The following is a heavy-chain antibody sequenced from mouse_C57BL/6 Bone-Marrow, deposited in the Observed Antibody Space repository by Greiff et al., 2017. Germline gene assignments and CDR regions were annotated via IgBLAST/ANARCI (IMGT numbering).Heavy chain of an antibody. V-gene: IGHV1-4*01. J-gene: IGHJ2*01. CDR3: ARSTTVPFDY. CDR1: GYTFTSYT. CDR2: INPSSGYP. D-gene: IGHD1-1*01. Sequence: VQLQQSGAELARPGASVKMSCKASGYTFTSYTLHWVKQRPGPGLEWIGYINPSSGYPKYNQKFKDKATLTADKSSSTAYMQLSSLTSEDSAVYYWARSTTVPFDYWGQGTTLTVSA.